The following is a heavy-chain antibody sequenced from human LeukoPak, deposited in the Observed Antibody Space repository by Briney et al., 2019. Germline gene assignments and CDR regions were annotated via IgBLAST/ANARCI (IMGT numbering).Heavy chain of an antibody. CDR2: INHSGST. J-gene: IGHJ4*02. Sequence: PSETLSLTCAVYGGSFSGYYWSWIRQPPGKGLEWIGEINHSGSTNYNPSLKSRVTISVDTSKNQFSLKLSSVTAADTAVYYCARAGYCSGGSCYANDYWGQGTLVTVSS. D-gene: IGHD2-15*01. V-gene: IGHV4-34*01. CDR3: ARAGYCSGGSCYANDY. CDR1: GGSFSGYY.